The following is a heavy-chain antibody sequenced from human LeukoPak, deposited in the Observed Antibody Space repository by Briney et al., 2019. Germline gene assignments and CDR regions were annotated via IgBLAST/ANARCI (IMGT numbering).Heavy chain of an antibody. CDR3: ARRRDFIDY. J-gene: IGHJ4*02. V-gene: IGHV3-11*01. CDR1: GFTLSDYY. Sequence: GGSLRLSCAASGFTLSDYYMGWIRQAPGKGLEWVSYSSSSGSTIYYADSVKGRFAISRDNAKDSLYLQMNSLRAEDTAVYYCARRRDFIDYWGQGTLVAVSS. CDR2: SSSSGSTI. D-gene: IGHD3/OR15-3a*01.